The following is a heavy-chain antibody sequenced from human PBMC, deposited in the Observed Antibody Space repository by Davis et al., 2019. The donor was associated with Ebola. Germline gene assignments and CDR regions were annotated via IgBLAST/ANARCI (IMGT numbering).Heavy chain of an antibody. CDR1: GGSISSGGYY. V-gene: IGHV4-31*03. Sequence: MPSETLSLTCTVSGGSISSGGYYWSWIRQHPGKGLEWIGYIYYSGSTYYNPSLKSRVTISVDTSKNQFSLKLSSVTAADTAVYYCARDVYSYGVNVWGKGTTVTVSS. CDR2: IYYSGST. D-gene: IGHD5-18*01. J-gene: IGHJ6*04. CDR3: ARDVYSYGVNV.